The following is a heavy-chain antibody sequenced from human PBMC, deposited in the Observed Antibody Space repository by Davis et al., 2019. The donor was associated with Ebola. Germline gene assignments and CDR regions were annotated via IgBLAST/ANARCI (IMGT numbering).Heavy chain of an antibody. V-gene: IGHV3-21*01. Sequence: GESLKISCAASGFTFSSYSMNWVRQAPGKGLEWVSSISSSSSYIYYADSVKGRFTISRDNAKNSLYLQMNSLRAEDTAVYYCARGVGVPTPYSSSRNLYYDSSGDYWGQGTLVTVSS. CDR1: GFTFSSYS. CDR3: ARGVGVPTPYSSSRNLYYDSSGDY. J-gene: IGHJ4*02. CDR2: ISSSSSYI. D-gene: IGHD3-22*01.